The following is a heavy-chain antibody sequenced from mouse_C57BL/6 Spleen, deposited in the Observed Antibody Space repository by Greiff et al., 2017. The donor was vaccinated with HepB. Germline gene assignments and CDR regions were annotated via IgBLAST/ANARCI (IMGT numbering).Heavy chain of an antibody. CDR3: ARNYYGTGGYAMDY. CDR1: GYTFTDYY. D-gene: IGHD1-1*01. Sequence: VQLQQSGPELVKPGASVKISCKASGYTFTDYYMNWVKQSHGKSLEWIGDINPNNGGTSYNQKFKGKATLTVDKSSSTAYMELRSLTSEDSAVYYCARNYYGTGGYAMDYWGQGTSVTVSS. J-gene: IGHJ4*01. V-gene: IGHV1-26*01. CDR2: INPNNGGT.